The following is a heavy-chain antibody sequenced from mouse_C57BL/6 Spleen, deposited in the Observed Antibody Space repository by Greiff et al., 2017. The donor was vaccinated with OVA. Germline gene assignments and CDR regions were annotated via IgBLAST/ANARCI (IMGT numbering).Heavy chain of an antibody. CDR3: AKWGMVTEWYYAMDY. V-gene: IGHV2-3*01. Sequence: QVQLQQSGPGLVAPSQSLSITCTVSGFSLTSYGVSWVRQPPGKGLEWLGVIWGDGSTNYHSALISSLSISKDNSKSQVCVKMNSRQTDDTATYYGAKWGMVTEWYYAMDYGGQGTSVTVSS. J-gene: IGHJ4*01. CDR2: IWGDGST. D-gene: IGHD2-2*01. CDR1: GFSLTSYG.